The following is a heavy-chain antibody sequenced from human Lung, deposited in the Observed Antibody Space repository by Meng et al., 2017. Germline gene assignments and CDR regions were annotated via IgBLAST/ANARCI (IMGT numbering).Heavy chain of an antibody. CDR2: INHSGST. Sequence: QVQLHQWGAGLLKPSETLSLTCVVSGGSFSDYSWSWIRQPPGKGLEWIGEINHSGSTNYNPSLESRATISVDTSQNNLSLKLSSVTAADSAVYYCARGPTTMAHDFDYWGQGTLVTVSS. CDR3: ARGPTTMAHDFDY. D-gene: IGHD4-11*01. V-gene: IGHV4-34*01. CDR1: GGSFSDYS. J-gene: IGHJ4*02.